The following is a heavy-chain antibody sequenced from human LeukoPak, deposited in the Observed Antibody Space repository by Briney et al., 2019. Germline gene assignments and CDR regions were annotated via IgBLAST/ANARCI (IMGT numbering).Heavy chain of an antibody. CDR1: GFTFSSYA. CDR3: VKRGRQGDYAYDY. D-gene: IGHD4-17*01. J-gene: IGHJ4*02. CDR2: ISTDGGST. V-gene: IGHV3-64D*06. Sequence: PGGSLRLSCSASGFTFSSYAMHCVRQAPGKGLEYVSSISTDGGSTYYADSVKGRFTISRDNSKNTLYLQMSSLRAEDTAVYYCVKRGRQGDYAYDYWGQGTLVTVSS.